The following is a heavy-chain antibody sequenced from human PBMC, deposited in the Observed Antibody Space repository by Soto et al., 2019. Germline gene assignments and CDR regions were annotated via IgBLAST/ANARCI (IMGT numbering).Heavy chain of an antibody. Sequence: ASVKVSCKASGYTFTSYGISWVRQAPGQGLEWMGWISAYNGNTNYAQKLQGRVTMTTDTSTSTAYMELRSLRSDDTAVYYCARVIVVVVAATSHNWFDPWGQGTLVTVSS. V-gene: IGHV1-18*01. CDR3: ARVIVVVVAATSHNWFDP. D-gene: IGHD2-15*01. CDR1: GYTFTSYG. CDR2: ISAYNGNT. J-gene: IGHJ5*02.